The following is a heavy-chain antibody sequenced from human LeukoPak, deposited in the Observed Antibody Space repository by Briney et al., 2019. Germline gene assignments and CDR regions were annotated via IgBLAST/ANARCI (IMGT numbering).Heavy chain of an antibody. CDR1: GGSISSYY. CDR2: IYYSGST. Sequence: SETLSLTCTVSGGSISSYYWSWIRQPPAKGLAWIGYIYYSGSTNYNPSLKSRVTISVDTSKNQFSLKLSSVTAADTAVYYCARDDKDYYGSGSHQLFWGQGTLVTVSS. V-gene: IGHV4-59*01. CDR3: ARDDKDYYGSGSHQLF. J-gene: IGHJ4*02. D-gene: IGHD3-10*01.